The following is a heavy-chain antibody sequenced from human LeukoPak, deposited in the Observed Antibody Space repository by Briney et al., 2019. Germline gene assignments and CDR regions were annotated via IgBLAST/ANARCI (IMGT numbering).Heavy chain of an antibody. CDR2: ISYDGSNK. CDR3: ARVRAPAYGMDV. CDR1: GFTFSSYG. J-gene: IGHJ6*02. V-gene: IGHV3-30*03. Sequence: PGGSLRLSCAASGFTFSSYGMHWVRQAPGKGLEWVAVISYDGSNKYYADSVKGRFTISRDNSKNTLYLQMNSLRAEDTAVYYCARVRAPAYGMDVWGQGTTVTVSS.